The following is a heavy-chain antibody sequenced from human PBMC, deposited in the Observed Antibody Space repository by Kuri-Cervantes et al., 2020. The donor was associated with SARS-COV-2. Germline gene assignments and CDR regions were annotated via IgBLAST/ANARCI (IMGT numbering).Heavy chain of an antibody. D-gene: IGHD6-19*01. CDR2: ISSNGAT. Sequence: GESLKISCTASGFTFSSYAMSWVRQAPGKGLEYVSAISSNGATYYAGSVKGRFTISRDNSKNTMYLQMSSLRTEDTAIYHCFSSGWSRGDYWGHGTLVPSPQ. J-gene: IGHJ4*01. CDR1: GFTFSSYA. CDR3: FSSGWSRGDY. V-gene: IGHV3-64D*06.